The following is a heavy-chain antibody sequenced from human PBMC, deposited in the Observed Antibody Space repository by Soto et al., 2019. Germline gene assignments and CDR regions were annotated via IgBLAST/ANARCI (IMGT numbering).Heavy chain of an antibody. CDR3: ARGPYNWNYRCGY. Sequence: QVQLVESGGGVVQPGRSLRLSCAASGFTFSSYAMHWVRQAPGKGLEWVAVISYDGSNKYYADSVKGRFTISRDNYKNTLYLQMNSLRAEDTAVYYCARGPYNWNYRCGYWGQGTLVTVSS. CDR1: GFTFSSYA. J-gene: IGHJ4*02. D-gene: IGHD1-7*01. CDR2: ISYDGSNK. V-gene: IGHV3-30-3*01.